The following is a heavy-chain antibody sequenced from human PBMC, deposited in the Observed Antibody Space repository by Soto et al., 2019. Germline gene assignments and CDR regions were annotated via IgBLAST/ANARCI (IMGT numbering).Heavy chain of an antibody. Sequence: SETLSLTCTVSGGSISSGGYYWSWIRQHPGKGLEWIGYIYYSGSTYYNPSLKSRVTISVDTSKNQFSLKLSSVTAADTAVYYCASRYYYDSSGYFIGNSHYYYYGMDVWGQGTTVTVSS. CDR2: IYYSGST. J-gene: IGHJ6*02. CDR3: ASRYYYDSSGYFIGNSHYYYYGMDV. CDR1: GGSISSGGYY. V-gene: IGHV4-31*03. D-gene: IGHD3-22*01.